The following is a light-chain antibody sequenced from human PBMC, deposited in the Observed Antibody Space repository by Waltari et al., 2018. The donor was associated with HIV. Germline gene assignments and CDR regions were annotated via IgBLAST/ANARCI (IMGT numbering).Light chain of an antibody. Sequence: DLQMTQSPSSLSASVGDRFTITCRASQSVDTFLNWYQQKPGKAPKLLIYGASTLQSGVPSRFSGSGSRTDFTLTISSLQPEDFATYYCQQSYNSPLTFGGGTKVEIK. J-gene: IGKJ4*01. CDR3: QQSYNSPLT. CDR1: QSVDTF. CDR2: GAS. V-gene: IGKV1-39*01.